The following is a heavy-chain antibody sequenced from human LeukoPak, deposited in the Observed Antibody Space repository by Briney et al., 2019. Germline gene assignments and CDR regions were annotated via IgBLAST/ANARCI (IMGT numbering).Heavy chain of an antibody. CDR1: GGSISSYY. J-gene: IGHJ3*02. D-gene: IGHD2-2*01. V-gene: IGHV4-4*07. CDR2: IYTSGST. CDR3: ATIGYCSSTSCGDAFDI. Sequence: SETLSLTCTVSGGSISSYYWSWIRQPAGKGLEWIGRIYTSGSTNYNPSLKSRVTMSVDTTKNQFSLKLSSVTAADTAVYYCATIGYCSSTSCGDAFDIWGQGTMVTASS.